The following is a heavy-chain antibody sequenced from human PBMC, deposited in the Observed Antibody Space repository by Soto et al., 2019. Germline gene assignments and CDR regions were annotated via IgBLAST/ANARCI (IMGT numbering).Heavy chain of an antibody. CDR3: ARPGRNFWSGRYFFYF. D-gene: IGHD3-3*01. CDR1: GFAFSSYG. V-gene: IGHV3-30*03. CDR2: ISYDGSDSLDGSHK. Sequence: QVQLVESGGGVVQPGESLRLSCAASGFAFSSYGMHWVRQAPGKGLEWVAVISYDGSDSLDGSHKYYADSVSGRFTISRDNSKNTLYLQMNSLRAEDTAVYFCARPGRNFWSGRYFFYFWGQGTLVTVSS. J-gene: IGHJ4*02.